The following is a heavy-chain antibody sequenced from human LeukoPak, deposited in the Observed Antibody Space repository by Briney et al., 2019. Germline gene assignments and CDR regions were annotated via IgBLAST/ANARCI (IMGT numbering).Heavy chain of an antibody. CDR1: GFTFSRYS. CDR2: ISSSRSYI. D-gene: IGHD3-3*01. J-gene: IGHJ6*02. CDR3: ARADFWSGYNIYYYYYGMDV. Sequence: GGSLRLSCAASGFTFSRYSMNWVRQAPGKGVEWVSYISSSRSYIYYADSVKGRFTISRDNAKNSLYLQMNSLRAEDTAVYYCARADFWSGYNIYYYYYGMDVWGQGTTVTVSS. V-gene: IGHV3-21*01.